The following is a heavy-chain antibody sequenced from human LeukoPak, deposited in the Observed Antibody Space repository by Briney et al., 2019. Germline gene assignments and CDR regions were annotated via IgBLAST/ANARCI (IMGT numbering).Heavy chain of an antibody. CDR2: IDQNGRNR. CDR1: GFTFTNDW. Sequence: GGSLRLSCAASGFTFTNDWMTWVRQAPGKGLEWVANIDQNGRNRYYVDSVKGRFTISRDNAKNSLFLQMNSLRAEDRAVYYCARDRSSGCDYWGQGILVTVAS. D-gene: IGHD6-19*01. CDR3: ARDRSSGCDY. V-gene: IGHV3-7*01. J-gene: IGHJ4*02.